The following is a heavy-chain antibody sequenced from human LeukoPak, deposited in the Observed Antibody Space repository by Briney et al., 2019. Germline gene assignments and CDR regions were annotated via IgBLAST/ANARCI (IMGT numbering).Heavy chain of an antibody. CDR3: ARYGRNGYSYGIDY. CDR1: GLTLRSYI. J-gene: IGHJ4*02. D-gene: IGHD5-18*01. V-gene: IGHV3-48*01. CDR2: ISSCSSTI. Sequence: GGSLRLSCAASGLTLRSYIMNGLRPAPGKGLEGVSYISSCSSTIHHADFVKGRFTSSRDNAKNSLYLQLNSRSSHHPAWYLGARYGRNGYSYGIDYWGQGTLVTVSS.